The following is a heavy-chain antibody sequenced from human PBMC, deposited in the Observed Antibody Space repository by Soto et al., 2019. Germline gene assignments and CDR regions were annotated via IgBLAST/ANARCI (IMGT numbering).Heavy chain of an antibody. D-gene: IGHD2-21*01. CDR2: ISRDGGTK. Sequence: QVQLVESGGGVVQPGRSLRLSCAASGFTVSSYGMHWVRQAPGKGLEWVAVISRDGGTKYYADSVMGRFTISRDNSRNTLFLEMNSLRGDDMAVYYCPGEVASGYWGQGTLVTVSS. J-gene: IGHJ4*02. V-gene: IGHV3-30*03. CDR1: GFTVSSYG. CDR3: PGEVASGY.